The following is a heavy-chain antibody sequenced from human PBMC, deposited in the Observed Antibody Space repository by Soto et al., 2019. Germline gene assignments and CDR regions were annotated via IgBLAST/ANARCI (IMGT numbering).Heavy chain of an antibody. CDR2: VFHTGTS. CDR3: ARAPRTPTLRTFDV. CDR1: RGSINENYY. Sequence: XGTLDITCTVSRGSINENYYWNCIRQSPGKGLEWIGYVFHTGTSQYNPSLESRVTLSISTSKNQFSLTLTSVAASDTAIYYCARAPRTPTLRTFDVGGPGTMVTVSS. D-gene: IGHD4-17*01. J-gene: IGHJ3*01. V-gene: IGHV4-59*01.